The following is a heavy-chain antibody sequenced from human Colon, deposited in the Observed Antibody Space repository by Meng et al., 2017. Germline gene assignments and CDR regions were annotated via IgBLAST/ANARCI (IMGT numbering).Heavy chain of an antibody. D-gene: IGHD1-26*01. CDR3: ARGSISQSD. CDR1: GFTFSDYY. J-gene: IGHJ4*02. CDR2: ISNSGSIL. Sequence: GGSLRLSCAASGFTFSDYYMSWIRQAPGRGLEYISYISNSGSILYYTDSVKGRFTISRDNAKNSLYLHMDSLTSEDTAVYYCARGSISQSDWGQGTLVTVSS. V-gene: IGHV3-11*04.